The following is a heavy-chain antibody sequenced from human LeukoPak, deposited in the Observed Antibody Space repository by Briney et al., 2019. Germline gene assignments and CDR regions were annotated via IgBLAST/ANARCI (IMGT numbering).Heavy chain of an antibody. J-gene: IGHJ4*02. CDR1: GFSFRSHA. Sequence: GGSLRLSCAASGFSFRSHAMHWVRQAPGKGLEWVAVISYEDGTNKYYADSVKGRFTISRDNSKYTVYLEMNSLRVEDTAMYYCSKERPEEYYGSGSYFDYWGQGILVTVSS. V-gene: IGHV3-30-3*02. CDR2: ISYEDGTNK. CDR3: SKERPEEYYGSGSYFDY. D-gene: IGHD3-10*01.